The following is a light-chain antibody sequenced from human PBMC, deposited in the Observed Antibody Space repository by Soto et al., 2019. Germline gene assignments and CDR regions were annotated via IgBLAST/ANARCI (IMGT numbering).Light chain of an antibody. Sequence: EIVLTQSPATLSLSPGERATLSCRASQSVSSYLAWYQQKPGQAPRLLIYDASNRATGIPARFSGSGSGTDFTLSISSLEPEDFAVYYCQQRSNGPQGAFCPGTKVDIK. CDR3: QQRSNGPQGA. V-gene: IGKV3-11*01. CDR1: QSVSSY. J-gene: IGKJ3*01. CDR2: DAS.